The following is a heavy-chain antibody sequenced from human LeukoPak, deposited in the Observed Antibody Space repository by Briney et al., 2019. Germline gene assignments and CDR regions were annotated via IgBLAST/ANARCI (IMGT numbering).Heavy chain of an antibody. Sequence: SETLSLTCTVSSGSIGSSSNYWGWIRQAPGTGLEWIGNVYYSGSTFYNPSLKSRVTISVDTSKNQFSLKLRSVTAAGTAIYYCARASFNVVFGNWFDPWGQGTLVTVSS. CDR3: ARASFNVVFGNWFDP. CDR1: SGSIGSSSNY. J-gene: IGHJ5*02. D-gene: IGHD2-8*01. CDR2: VYYSGST. V-gene: IGHV4-39*01.